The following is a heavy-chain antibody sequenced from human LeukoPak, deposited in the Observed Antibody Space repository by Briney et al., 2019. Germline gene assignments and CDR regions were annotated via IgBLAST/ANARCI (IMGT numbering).Heavy chain of an antibody. D-gene: IGHD2-21*02. Sequence: ASVRVSCEASGYSFSDYIIHWVRQASGQRLEWMGWINVGNGKTKYSEKFQGRVTITRDTSANIGYMEMSSLRSEDTAVYYCARNTETAIPLPYYFDYWGQGTLVTVSS. V-gene: IGHV1-3*01. CDR2: INVGNGKT. J-gene: IGHJ4*02. CDR1: GYSFSDYI. CDR3: ARNTETAIPLPYYFDY.